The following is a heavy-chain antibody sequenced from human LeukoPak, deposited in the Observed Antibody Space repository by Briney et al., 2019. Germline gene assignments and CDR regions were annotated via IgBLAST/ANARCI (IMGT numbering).Heavy chain of an antibody. CDR3: AKGHDYYDSSGYSV. CDR1: GGSTSSYY. CDR2: IYYSGST. J-gene: IGHJ4*02. Sequence: PSETLSLTCTVSGGSTSSYYWSWIRQPPGKGLEWIGYIYYSGSTNYNPSLKSRVAISVDTSKNQFSLKLSSVTAADTAVYYCAKGHDYYDSSGYSVWGQGTLVTVSS. D-gene: IGHD3-22*01. V-gene: IGHV4-59*01.